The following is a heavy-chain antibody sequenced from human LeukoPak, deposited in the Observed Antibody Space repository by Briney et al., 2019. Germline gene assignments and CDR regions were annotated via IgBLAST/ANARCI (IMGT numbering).Heavy chain of an antibody. CDR2: IKEDGSEK. V-gene: IGHV3-7*01. J-gene: IGHJ3*02. CDR1: GFTITTYW. CDR3: ARLQMDTGHRPFDI. D-gene: IGHD5-24*01. Sequence: GGSLRLSCAASGFTITTYWMTWVRQAPGKGLEWVAKIKEDGSEKSYVDSVKGRFTISRDNARNSLHLQMNSLRAEDTAVYFCARLQMDTGHRPFDIWGQGRMVTVSS.